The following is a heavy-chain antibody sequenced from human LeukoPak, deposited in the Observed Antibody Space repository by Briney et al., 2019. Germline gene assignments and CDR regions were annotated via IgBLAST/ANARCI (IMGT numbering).Heavy chain of an antibody. CDR2: IHYTGAT. Sequence: PSETLSLTCAVYGGSITGYYWSWIRQPPGKGLEWVGEIHYTGATSYNPSLKSRATISIDTSKNQVSLKLSSVTAADTAVYYCARDLLNWNNAFDYWGQGTLVTVSS. CDR1: GGSITGYY. CDR3: ARDLLNWNNAFDY. V-gene: IGHV4-34*01. J-gene: IGHJ4*02. D-gene: IGHD1/OR15-1a*01.